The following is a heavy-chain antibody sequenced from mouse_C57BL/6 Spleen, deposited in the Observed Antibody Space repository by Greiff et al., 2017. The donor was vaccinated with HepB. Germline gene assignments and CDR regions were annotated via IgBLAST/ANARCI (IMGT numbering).Heavy chain of an antibody. J-gene: IGHJ2*01. CDR3: ARFTTVVEGFDN. CDR2: IDPSDSYT. V-gene: IGHV1-69*01. Sequence: QVQLQQPGAELVMPGASVKLSCKASGYTFTSYWMHWVKQRPGQGLEWIGEIDPSDSYTNYNQKFKGKSTLTVDKSSSTAYMQLSSLTSEDSAVYYCARFTTVVEGFDNWGQGTTLTVSS. CDR1: GYTFTSYW. D-gene: IGHD1-1*01.